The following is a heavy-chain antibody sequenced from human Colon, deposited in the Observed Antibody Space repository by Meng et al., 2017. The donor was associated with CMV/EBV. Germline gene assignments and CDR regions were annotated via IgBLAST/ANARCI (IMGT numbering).Heavy chain of an antibody. D-gene: IGHD1-26*01. CDR2: ISSDGSIT. CDR3: ARGGSYYGRYLQL. Sequence: GGSLKISCAASGFTFSSYWMHWVRQAPGKGLVWVSRISSDGSITRYADSVKGRFTISRDNAKNTLYVQMKSLTAEDTAVYYCARGGSYYGRYLQLWGQGTLVTVSS. CDR1: GFTFSSYW. V-gene: IGHV3-74*01. J-gene: IGHJ1*01.